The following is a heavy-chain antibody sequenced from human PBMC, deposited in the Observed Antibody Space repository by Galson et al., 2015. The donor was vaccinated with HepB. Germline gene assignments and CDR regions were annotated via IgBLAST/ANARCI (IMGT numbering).Heavy chain of an antibody. V-gene: IGHV1-18*04. CDR2: ISANSGNT. D-gene: IGHD4/OR15-4a*01. CDR1: GYTFTTNG. CDR3: ARDRDYRFDY. Sequence: SVKVSCKASGYTFTTNGIRWVRQAPRQGLEWMGWISANSGNTKYAQNLQGRVTFTRDTSTSTAYLELRSLRSDDTAAYYCARDRDYRFDYWGQGTLVTVSS. J-gene: IGHJ4*02.